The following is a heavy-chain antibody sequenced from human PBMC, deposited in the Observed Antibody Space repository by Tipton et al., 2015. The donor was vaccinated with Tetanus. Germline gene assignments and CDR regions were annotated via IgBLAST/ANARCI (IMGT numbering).Heavy chain of an antibody. CDR3: TRDLPGVVAQIFDL. J-gene: IGHJ2*01. CDR1: GGSFSGYY. D-gene: IGHD6-6*01. Sequence: TLSLTCAVYGGSFSGYYWSWIRQPPGKGLEWIGEINHSGSTNYNPSLKSRVTISVDTSKNQFSLKLSSVTAADTAVYYCTRDLPGVVAQIFDLWGRGTLVTVSS. V-gene: IGHV4-34*01. CDR2: INHSGST.